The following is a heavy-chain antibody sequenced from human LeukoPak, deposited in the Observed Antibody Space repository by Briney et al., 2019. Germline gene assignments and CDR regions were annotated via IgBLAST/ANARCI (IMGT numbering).Heavy chain of an antibody. J-gene: IGHJ4*02. CDR3: AKTPYSSNWYYFDY. V-gene: IGHV3-23*01. CDR1: GFTFSSYA. D-gene: IGHD6-13*01. Sequence: PGGSLRLSCAASGFTFSSYAMSWVRQAPGKGLEWVSGISGSGDNTYYADSVKGRFTISRDNSKNTLYLQMNSLRAEDTALYYCAKTPYSSNWYYFDYWGQGTLVTVSS. CDR2: ISGSGDNT.